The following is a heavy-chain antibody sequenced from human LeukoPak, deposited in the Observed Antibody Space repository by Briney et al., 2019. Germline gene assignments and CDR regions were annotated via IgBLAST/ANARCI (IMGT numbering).Heavy chain of an antibody. D-gene: IGHD1-1*01. Sequence: GGSLRLSCAAAGFTFSSNALSWVRQAPGEGLDWVSSISVSSTTYYLDSVKGRFTISRDNSKNALYLQMNSLRAEDTALYYCAKCNLDNCREGFDIWGQGTMVTLSS. CDR3: AKCNLDNCREGFDI. J-gene: IGHJ3*02. CDR1: GFTFSSNA. V-gene: IGHV3-23*01. CDR2: ISVSSTT.